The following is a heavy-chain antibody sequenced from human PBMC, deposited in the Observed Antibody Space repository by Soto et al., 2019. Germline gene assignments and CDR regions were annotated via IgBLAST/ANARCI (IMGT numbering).Heavy chain of an antibody. Sequence: ESGPTLVNPTQTLTLTCTVSGFSLSGSGMRVTWIRQPPGKALEWLARIDWEDTKLYSTSLKTRLTTSKDTSKNQVVLTMTNVDPADTGTYYCARAFYGMDVRGQGTTVTVSS. CDR2: IDWEDTK. V-gene: IGHV2-70*04. CDR1: GFSLSGSGMR. CDR3: ARAFYGMDV. J-gene: IGHJ6*02.